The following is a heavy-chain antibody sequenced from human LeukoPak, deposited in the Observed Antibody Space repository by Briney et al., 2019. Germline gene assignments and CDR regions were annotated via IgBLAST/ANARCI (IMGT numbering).Heavy chain of an antibody. CDR3: ARDGEMATTYFDY. Sequence: GGSLRLSCAASGFTVSSNYMSWVRQAPGKGLEWASVIYSGGSTYYADSVKGRFTISRDNSKNTLYLQMNSLRAEDTAVYYCARDGEMATTYFDYWGQGTLVTVSS. J-gene: IGHJ4*02. CDR2: IYSGGST. D-gene: IGHD5-24*01. CDR1: GFTVSSNY. V-gene: IGHV3-66*01.